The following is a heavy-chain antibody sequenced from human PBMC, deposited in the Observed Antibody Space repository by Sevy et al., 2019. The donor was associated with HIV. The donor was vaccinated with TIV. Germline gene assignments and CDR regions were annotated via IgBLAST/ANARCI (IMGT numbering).Heavy chain of an antibody. CDR3: ARDDGNYYFHY. CDR2: IKQDAGQK. D-gene: IGHD1-7*01. CDR1: GFTFSKYW. Sequence: GGSLRLSCAASGFTFSKYWMGWVRQAPGKGLKWVANIKQDAGQKYYVDSLKGRFTISRDNAKNSLYLQMNSLRAEDTAVYFCARDDGNYYFHYWGQRTLVTVSS. V-gene: IGHV3-7*01. J-gene: IGHJ4*02.